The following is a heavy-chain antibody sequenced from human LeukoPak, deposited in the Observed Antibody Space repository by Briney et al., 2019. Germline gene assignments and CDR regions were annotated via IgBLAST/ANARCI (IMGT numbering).Heavy chain of an antibody. D-gene: IGHD3-22*01. CDR3: ARVFANYYDSSGYETQTDY. Sequence: GGSLRLSCAASGLTVSSNYVSWVRQAPGKGLEWVSSISSSSSYIYYADSVKGRFTISRDNAKNSLYLQMNSLRAEDTAVYYCARVFANYYDSSGYETQTDYWGQGTLVTVSS. V-gene: IGHV3-21*01. J-gene: IGHJ4*02. CDR2: ISSSSSYI. CDR1: GLTVSSNY.